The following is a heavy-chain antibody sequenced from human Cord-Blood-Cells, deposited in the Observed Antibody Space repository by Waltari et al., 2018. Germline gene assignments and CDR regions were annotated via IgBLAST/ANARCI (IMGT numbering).Heavy chain of an antibody. D-gene: IGHD7-27*01. CDR1: GYTLTELS. CDR3: AIKLGIGAFDI. J-gene: IGHJ3*02. CDR2: FDTEEDET. Sequence: QVQLVQSGAEVKKPGASVKVSCKVSGYTLTELSMHWVRQAPAKGLEWMGGFDTEEDETIHAQKFQGRVTMTEDTSTDTAYMELSSLRSEDTAVYYCAIKLGIGAFDIWGQGTMVTVSS. V-gene: IGHV1-24*01.